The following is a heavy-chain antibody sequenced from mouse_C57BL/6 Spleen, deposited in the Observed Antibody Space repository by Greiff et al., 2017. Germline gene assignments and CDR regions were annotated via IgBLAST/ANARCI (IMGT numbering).Heavy chain of an antibody. CDR2: IDPSDSYT. Sequence: QVQLQQPGAELVRPGTSVKLSCKASGYTFTSYWMHWVKQRPGQGLAWIGVIDPSDSYTNYNQKFKGKATLTVDTSSSTAYMQLSSLTSEDSAVYYCARSLDSSGYWGQGTTLTVSS. CDR3: ARSLDSSGY. J-gene: IGHJ2*01. D-gene: IGHD3-2*02. V-gene: IGHV1-59*01. CDR1: GYTFTSYW.